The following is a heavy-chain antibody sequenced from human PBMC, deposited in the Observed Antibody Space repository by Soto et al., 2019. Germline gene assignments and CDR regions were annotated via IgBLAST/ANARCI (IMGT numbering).Heavy chain of an antibody. Sequence: VGSLRLSCAASGFTFSSYSMNWVRQAPGKGLEWVSSISSSSSYIYYADSVKGRFTISRDNAKNSLYLQMNSLRAEDTAVYYCARDLPPYYDFWSGSYYYYYGMDVWGQGTTVTVSS. D-gene: IGHD3-3*01. CDR1: GFTFSSYS. CDR2: ISSSSSYI. J-gene: IGHJ6*02. CDR3: ARDLPPYYDFWSGSYYYYYGMDV. V-gene: IGHV3-21*01.